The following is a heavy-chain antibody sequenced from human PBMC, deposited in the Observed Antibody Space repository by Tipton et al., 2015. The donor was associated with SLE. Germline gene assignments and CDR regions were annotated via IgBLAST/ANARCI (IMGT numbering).Heavy chain of an antibody. J-gene: IGHJ5*02. CDR1: GYTFTSYD. V-gene: IGHV1-8*01. Sequence: QLVQSGPEVKKPGASVKVSCKASGYTFTSYDINWVRQATGQGLEWMGWMNPNSGNTGYAQKFQGRVTMTRNTSISTAYMELSRLRSDDTAVYYCARSGRYCSSTSCPGWFDPWGQGTLVTVSS. D-gene: IGHD2-2*01. CDR2: MNPNSGNT. CDR3: ARSGRYCSSTSCPGWFDP.